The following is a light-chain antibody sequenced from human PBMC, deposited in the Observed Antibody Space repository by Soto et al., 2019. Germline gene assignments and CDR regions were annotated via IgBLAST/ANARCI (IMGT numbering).Light chain of an antibody. CDR3: SLYTTSSTPSYV. CDR1: SFDVDDYNS. V-gene: IGLV2-14*01. J-gene: IGLJ1*01. Sequence: QSVLTQPACVSGCPGQSITISCTGTSFDVDDYNSVSWYQQPPGKAPKLIIYEVNNRPSGVSNRFSGSNSDNTASLTISGLQAEDEADYYCSLYTTSSTPSYVFGTGTKVTVL. CDR2: EVN.